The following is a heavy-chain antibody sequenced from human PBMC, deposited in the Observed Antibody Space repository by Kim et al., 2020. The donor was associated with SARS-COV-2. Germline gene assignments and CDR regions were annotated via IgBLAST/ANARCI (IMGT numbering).Heavy chain of an antibody. J-gene: IGHJ4*02. V-gene: IGHV5-51*01. CDR2: IYPGDSDT. CDR1: GYSFTSYW. Sequence: GESLKISCKGSGYSFTSYWIGWVRQMPGKGLEWMGIIYPGDSDTRYSPSFQGQVTISPDKSISTAYLQWSSLKASDTAMYYCSTRGGYYDSSGYYRGFDYWGQGTLVTVSS. D-gene: IGHD3-22*01. CDR3: STRGGYYDSSGYYRGFDY.